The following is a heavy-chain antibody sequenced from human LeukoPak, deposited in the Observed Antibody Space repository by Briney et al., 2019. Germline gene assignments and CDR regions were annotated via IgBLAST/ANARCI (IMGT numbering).Heavy chain of an antibody. J-gene: IGHJ4*02. V-gene: IGHV1-24*01. Sequence: ASVKVSCKVSGYTLTELSMHWVRQAPGKGLEWMGGFDPEDGETIYAQKFQGRVTMTEDTSTDTAYMELSSLRSEDTAMYYCGMGGHFTAWYGSYFVDFWGQGTLVTVSS. CDR3: GMGGHFTAWYGSYFVDF. D-gene: IGHD6-13*01. CDR2: FDPEDGET. CDR1: GYTLTELS.